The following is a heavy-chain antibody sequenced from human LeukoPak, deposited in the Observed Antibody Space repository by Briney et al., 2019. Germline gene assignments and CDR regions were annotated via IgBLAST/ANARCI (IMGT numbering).Heavy chain of an antibody. CDR2: IYYSGST. CDR3: ARVPGVAAAGTVDY. J-gene: IGHJ4*02. CDR1: GGSISSGGYY. Sequence: SETLSLTCTVSGGSISSGGYYWSWIRQHPGKGLEWIGYIYYSGSTYYNPSLKSRVTISVDTSKNQFSLKLSSVTAADTAVYYCARVPGVAAAGTVDYWGQGTLVTVSS. D-gene: IGHD6-13*01. V-gene: IGHV4-31*03.